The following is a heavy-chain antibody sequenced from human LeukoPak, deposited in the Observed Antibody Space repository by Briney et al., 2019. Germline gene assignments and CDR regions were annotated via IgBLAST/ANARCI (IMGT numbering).Heavy chain of an antibody. J-gene: IGHJ5*02. D-gene: IGHD4-17*01. CDR2: IYYSGST. CDR3: ARGNGDYLSWFDP. Sequence: SETLSLTCTVSGGSISSYYWSWIRQPPGKGLEWIGYIYYSGSTNYNPSLKSRVTISVDTSKNQFSLKLSSVTAADTAVYYCARGNGDYLSWFDPWGQGTLVTVSS. CDR1: GGSISSYY. V-gene: IGHV4-59*01.